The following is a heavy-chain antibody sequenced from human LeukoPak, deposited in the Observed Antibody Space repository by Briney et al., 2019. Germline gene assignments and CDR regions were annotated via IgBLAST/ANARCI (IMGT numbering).Heavy chain of an antibody. J-gene: IGHJ4*02. CDR3: ARVRVILTTMASFSY. CDR1: GFTISSYY. V-gene: IGHV3-66*03. CDR2: IYHSGNT. D-gene: IGHD3-9*01. Sequence: GGSLRLSCAASGFTISSYYMAWVRQAPGEGLEWVSVIYHSGNTDYADSVKGRFTISRDNPENTLYLQLNSLRPDDTGVYYCARVRVILTTMASFSYWGLGTLVTVSS.